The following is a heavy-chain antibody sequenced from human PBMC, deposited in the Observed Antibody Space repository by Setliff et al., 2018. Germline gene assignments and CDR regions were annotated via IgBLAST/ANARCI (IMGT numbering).Heavy chain of an antibody. CDR2: IHYLGTT. J-gene: IGHJ4*02. D-gene: IGHD1-1*01. V-gene: IGHV4-39*01. CDR1: GASISSGTYY. Sequence: NPSETLSLTCTVSGASISSGTYYWGWIRQPPGKGLEWIGRIHYLGTTYSNASLASRLTMSVDTSKNQFSLRLTSVTAADTAVYYCARTGTYRYFDHWGQGTLVTVSS. CDR3: ARTGTYRYFDH.